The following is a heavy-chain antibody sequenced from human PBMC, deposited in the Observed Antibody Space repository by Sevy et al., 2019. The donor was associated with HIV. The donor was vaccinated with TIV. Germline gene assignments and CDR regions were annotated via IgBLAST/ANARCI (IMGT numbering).Heavy chain of an antibody. CDR1: GFTFNTFA. CDR3: AKDQTATVNYLFDQ. V-gene: IGHV3-23*01. J-gene: IGHJ4*02. CDR2: ISNSGGNI. D-gene: IGHD3-10*01. Sequence: GGSLRLSCAASGFTFNTFAMHWVRQAPGKGLEWVSGISNSGGNIYYADSVKGRFTISRDNSKSTLYLQMDSLRPGDTAVYYCAKDQTATVNYLFDQWGQGTLVTVSS.